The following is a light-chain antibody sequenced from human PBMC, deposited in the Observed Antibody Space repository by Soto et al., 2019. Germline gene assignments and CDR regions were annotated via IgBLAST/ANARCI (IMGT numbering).Light chain of an antibody. J-gene: IGLJ3*02. Sequence: QTVVTQPPSASGTPGQRVTISCSGSSSNIGSDTVNWYQQLPGTAPQLLIHRSNQRPSGVPGRFSGSKSGTSASLAISGLQPEDEADYHCASWDAGLNGWVFGGGTKLTVL. V-gene: IGLV1-44*01. CDR3: ASWDAGLNGWV. CDR1: SSNIGSDT. CDR2: RSN.